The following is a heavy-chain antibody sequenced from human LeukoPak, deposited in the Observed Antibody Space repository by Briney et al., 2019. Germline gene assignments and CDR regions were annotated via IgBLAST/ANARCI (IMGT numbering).Heavy chain of an antibody. CDR1: GFTFSSYA. CDR2: ISYDGTNK. Sequence: PGGSLRLSCAASGFTFSSYAMSWVRQAPGKGLEWVAVISYDGTNKYYADSVKGRFTISRDNSKNTLFLQMNSLSAEDTAVYYCAKDRGGYSYGYPSYFDYWGQGTLVTVSS. CDR3: AKDRGGYSYGYPSYFDY. V-gene: IGHV3-30*18. D-gene: IGHD5-18*01. J-gene: IGHJ4*02.